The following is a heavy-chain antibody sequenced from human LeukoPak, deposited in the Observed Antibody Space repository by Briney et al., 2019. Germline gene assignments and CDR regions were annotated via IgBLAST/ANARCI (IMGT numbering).Heavy chain of an antibody. V-gene: IGHV3-74*01. J-gene: IGHJ3*02. CDR1: GFTFSSYW. Sequence: PGGSLRLSCAVSGFTFSSYWMHWVRQAPGKGLVWVSRIKSDGTSTDYADSVKGRFTISRDNVKNTLYLQMNSLRAEDTGVYYCARPRTFAFEIWGQGTMVSVSS. CDR2: IKSDGTST. D-gene: IGHD1-1*01. CDR3: ARPRTFAFEI.